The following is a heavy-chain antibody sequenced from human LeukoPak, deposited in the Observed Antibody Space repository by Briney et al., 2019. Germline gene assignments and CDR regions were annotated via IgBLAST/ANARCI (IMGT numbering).Heavy chain of an antibody. J-gene: IGHJ4*02. CDR1: GVTVSSHY. V-gene: IGHV3-53*01. CDR3: VISPNTYYFDY. CDR2: IYSGGST. Sequence: GGSLRLSCAASGVTVSSHYMSWVRQAPGKGLEWVSVIYSGGSTYYADSVKGRFTISRDSSKNTLYLQMNSLRAEDTAVYYCVISPNTYYFDYWGREPWSPSPQ. D-gene: IGHD2-2*02.